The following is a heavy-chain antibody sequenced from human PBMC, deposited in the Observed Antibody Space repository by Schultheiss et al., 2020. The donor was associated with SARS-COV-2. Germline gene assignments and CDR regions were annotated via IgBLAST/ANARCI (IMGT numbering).Heavy chain of an antibody. V-gene: IGHV3-21*01. D-gene: IGHD6-6*01. CDR3: ARVDRSSGGYYYGMDV. J-gene: IGHJ6*02. CDR1: GFTFDDYA. Sequence: GGSLRLSCAASGFTFDDYAMHWVRQAPGKGLEWVSSISSSSSYIYYADSVKGRFTISRDNAMNTLYLQMNSLRAEDTAVYYCARVDRSSGGYYYGMDVWGQGTTVTVSS. CDR2: ISSSSSYI.